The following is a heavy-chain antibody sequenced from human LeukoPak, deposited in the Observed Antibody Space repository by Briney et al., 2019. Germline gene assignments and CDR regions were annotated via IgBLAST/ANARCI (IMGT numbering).Heavy chain of an antibody. D-gene: IGHD2-15*01. J-gene: IGHJ6*03. V-gene: IGHV1-69*06. Sequence: ASVKVSCKASGGNLNSYVISWVRQAPGQGLEWMGGIIPISGTTNYAQKFQGRVTITADKSTSTAYMELSSLRSEDTAVYYCATLCCGSYYMDVWGKGTTVTVSS. CDR2: IIPISGTT. CDR1: GGNLNSYV. CDR3: ATLCCGSYYMDV.